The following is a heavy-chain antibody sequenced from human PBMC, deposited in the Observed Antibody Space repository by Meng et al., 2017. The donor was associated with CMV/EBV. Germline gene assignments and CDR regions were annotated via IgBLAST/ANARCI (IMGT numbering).Heavy chain of an antibody. V-gene: IGHV4-34*01. CDR1: GGSFSGYY. CDR3: ARGRGSWYFVDY. CDR2: INHSGST. J-gene: IGHJ4*02. Sequence: EHSQQRGAGLLKPSATLSLTCAVYGGSFSGYYWSWIRQPPGKGLEWIGEINHSGSTNYNPSLKSRVTISVDTSKNQFSLKLSSVTAADTAVYYCARGRGSWYFVDYWGQGTLVTVSS. D-gene: IGHD6-13*01.